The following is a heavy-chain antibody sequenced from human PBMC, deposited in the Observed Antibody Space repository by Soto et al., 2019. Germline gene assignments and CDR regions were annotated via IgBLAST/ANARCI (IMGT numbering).Heavy chain of an antibody. J-gene: IGHJ4*02. V-gene: IGHV4-34*01. CDR1: GGSISSYF. Sequence: PSETLSLTCTVSGGSISSYFWSWIRQSPGRGLEWIGEINHSGRTNYNPSLKSRVSISVDTSNNQFSLKMSSVTAADTAVYYCGRGGYFDSWGQGTLVTVSS. CDR2: INHSGRT. D-gene: IGHD6-13*01. CDR3: GRGGYFDS.